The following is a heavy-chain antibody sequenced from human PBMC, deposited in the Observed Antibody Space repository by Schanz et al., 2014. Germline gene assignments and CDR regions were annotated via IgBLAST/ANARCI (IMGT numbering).Heavy chain of an antibody. J-gene: IGHJ4*02. Sequence: QVQLQESGPGLVKPSQTLSLTCAVSGGSISSGGYTWSWIRQPPGKGLDWIGYIYYSGSTYYNPSLKSGVTISVDTPKNQFSLMLGSVTAADTAVYYCARAAGPVDYWGQGTLVTVSS. CDR2: IYYSGST. CDR1: GGSISSGGYT. CDR3: ARAAGPVDY. D-gene: IGHD6-13*01. V-gene: IGHV4-30-4*07.